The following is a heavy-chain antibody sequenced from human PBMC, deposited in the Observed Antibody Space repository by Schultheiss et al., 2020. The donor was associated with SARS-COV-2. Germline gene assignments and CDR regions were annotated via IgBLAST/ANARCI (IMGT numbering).Heavy chain of an antibody. CDR1: GFTFDDYG. D-gene: IGHD6-19*01. J-gene: IGHJ4*02. Sequence: GGSLRLSCAASGFTFDDYGMSWVRQAPGKGLEWVSYISSSGSTIYYADSVKGRFTISRDNAKNSLYLQMNSLRAEDTAVYYCARDEGRSSGWYWDYWGQGTLVTVSS. CDR3: ARDEGRSSGWYWDY. V-gene: IGHV3-11*01. CDR2: ISSSGSTI.